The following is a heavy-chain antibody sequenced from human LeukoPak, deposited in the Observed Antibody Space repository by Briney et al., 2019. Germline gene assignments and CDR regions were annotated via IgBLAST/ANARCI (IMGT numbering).Heavy chain of an antibody. CDR2: IYYSGST. D-gene: IGHD4-11*01. CDR3: ARGDEDDYSNYEHWFDP. J-gene: IGHJ5*02. Sequence: SETLSLTCTVSGGSISSSSYYWGWIRQPPGKGLEWIGSIYYSGSTYYNPSLKSRVTISVDTSKNQFSLKLSSVTAADTAVYYCARGDEDDYSNYEHWFDPWGQGTLVTASS. CDR1: GGSISSSSYY. V-gene: IGHV4-39*07.